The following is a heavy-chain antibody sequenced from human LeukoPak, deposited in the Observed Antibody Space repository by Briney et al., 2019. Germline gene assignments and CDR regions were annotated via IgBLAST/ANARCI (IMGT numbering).Heavy chain of an antibody. CDR2: IYYSGST. D-gene: IGHD6-6*01. CDR1: GGSISSYY. V-gene: IGHV4-59*12. CDR3: ASSSPKRQYYYYYMDV. Sequence: SETLSLTCTVSGGSISSYYWSWIRQPPGRGLEWIGYIYYSGSTNYNPSLKSRVTISVDTSKNQFSLKLSSVTAADTAVYYCASSSPKRQYYYYYMDVWGKGTTVTVSS. J-gene: IGHJ6*03.